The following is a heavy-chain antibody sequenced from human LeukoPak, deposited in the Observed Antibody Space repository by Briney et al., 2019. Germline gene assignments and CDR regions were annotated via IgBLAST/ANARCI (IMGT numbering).Heavy chain of an antibody. D-gene: IGHD5-18*01. V-gene: IGHV3-7*01. CDR2: IKQDGSEK. CDR3: ARDTGGGYSCYDC. Sequence: PGGSLRLSCAASGFTFSSYWMTWICQAPGKGLEWVANIKQDGSEKYYVDSVKGRFTISRDNAKNSLYLQMNSLRAEDTAVYYCARDTGGGYSCYDCWGQGTLVTVSS. J-gene: IGHJ4*02. CDR1: GFTFSSYW.